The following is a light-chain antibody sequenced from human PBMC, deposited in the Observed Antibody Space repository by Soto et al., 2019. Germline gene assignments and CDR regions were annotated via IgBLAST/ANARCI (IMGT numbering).Light chain of an antibody. CDR3: CSYAGSYTFDV. CDR1: SSDVGGYNY. J-gene: IGLJ1*01. CDR2: DVS. V-gene: IGLV2-11*01. Sequence: QSVLTQPRSVSGSPGQSGTISCTGTSSDVGGYNYVSWYQQHPGKAPKLMIYDVSKRPSGVPDRFSGSKSGNTASLTISGLQAEDEADYYCCSYAGSYTFDVFGTGTKVTVL.